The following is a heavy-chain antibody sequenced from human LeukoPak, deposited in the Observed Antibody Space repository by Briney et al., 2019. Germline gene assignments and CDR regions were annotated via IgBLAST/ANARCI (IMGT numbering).Heavy chain of an antibody. CDR1: GGTFSSYA. Sequence: SVKVSCKASGGTFSSYAISWVRQAPGQGLEWMGRIIPILGIANYAQKFQGRATITADKSTSTAYMELSSLRSEDTAVYYCARDLGLLWFGELPDNWFDPWGQGTLVTVSS. J-gene: IGHJ5*02. CDR2: IIPILGIA. CDR3: ARDLGLLWFGELPDNWFDP. D-gene: IGHD3-10*01. V-gene: IGHV1-69*04.